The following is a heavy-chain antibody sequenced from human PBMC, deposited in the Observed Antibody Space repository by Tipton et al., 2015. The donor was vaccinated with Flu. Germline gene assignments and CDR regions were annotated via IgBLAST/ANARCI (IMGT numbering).Heavy chain of an antibody. V-gene: IGHV4-30-2*01. J-gene: IGHJ4*02. CDR3: ARKSPPDY. CDR2: ISHTGT. CDR1: GAPVRGGIYS. Sequence: TLSLTCAVSGAPVRGGIYSWNWIRQPPGKGLEWIGSISHTGTYYKPSLRTRAAISADRSKNQFSLELTSVTAADTAVYYCARKSPPDYWGQGTLVTVSS.